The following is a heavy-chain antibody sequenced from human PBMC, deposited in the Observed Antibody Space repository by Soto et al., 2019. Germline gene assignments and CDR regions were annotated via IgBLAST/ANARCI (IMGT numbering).Heavy chain of an antibody. CDR1: GFTFSNYA. V-gene: IGHV3-30-3*01. D-gene: IGHD5-18*01. J-gene: IGHJ4*02. CDR2: MSFDGNNK. CDR3: ARGPFGDAAMVTNYFDY. Sequence: QVQLVESGGGVVQPGRSLRLSCAASGFTFSNYAIHWVRQAPGKGLEWVAVMSFDGNNKHYADSVNGRFTISRDNSKNTLYLQMNTLRAEDTAVYYCARGPFGDAAMVTNYFDYWGQGTLVTVSS.